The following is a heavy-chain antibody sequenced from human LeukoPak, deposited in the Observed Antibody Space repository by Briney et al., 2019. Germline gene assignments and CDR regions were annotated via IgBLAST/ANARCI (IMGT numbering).Heavy chain of an antibody. CDR3: ARVYDIFGSGSHSDF. V-gene: IGHV1-2*02. CDR2: INPNNGDR. Sequence: ASVKVSCTASGYTFTSYYMHWVRQAPGQGLEWMGWINPNNGDRNYAQKFQGRVTMTRDTSISTAYMELSRLRSDDTAVYYCARVYDIFGSGSHSDFWGQGTLVTVSS. J-gene: IGHJ4*02. CDR1: GYTFTSYY. D-gene: IGHD3-10*01.